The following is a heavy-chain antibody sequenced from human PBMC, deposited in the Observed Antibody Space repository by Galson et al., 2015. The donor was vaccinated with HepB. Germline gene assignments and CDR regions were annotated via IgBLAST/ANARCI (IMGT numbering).Heavy chain of an antibody. Sequence: SVKVSCKASGYTFTSYGISWVRQAPGQGLEWMGWISAYNGNTNYAQKLQGRVTMTTDTSTSTAYMELRSLGSDDTAAYYCARAVTDIVLSWFDPWGQGTLVTVSS. CDR1: GYTFTSYG. CDR2: ISAYNGNT. V-gene: IGHV1-18*04. CDR3: ARAVTDIVLSWFDP. J-gene: IGHJ5*02. D-gene: IGHD4-17*01.